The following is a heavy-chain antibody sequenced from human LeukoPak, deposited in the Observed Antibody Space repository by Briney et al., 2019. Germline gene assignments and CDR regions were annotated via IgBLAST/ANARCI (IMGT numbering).Heavy chain of an antibody. CDR1: GGSFNDYY. V-gene: IGHV4-34*01. Sequence: SETLSLTCAVYGGSFNDYYWSWIRQPPGKGLEWIGEINHSGSTNYNPSLKSRVTISVDTSMNQFSLKLSSVTAADTAVYYCARSGGIAGSAFDYWGQGTLVTVSS. J-gene: IGHJ4*02. CDR2: INHSGST. D-gene: IGHD6-13*01. CDR3: ARSGGIAGSAFDY.